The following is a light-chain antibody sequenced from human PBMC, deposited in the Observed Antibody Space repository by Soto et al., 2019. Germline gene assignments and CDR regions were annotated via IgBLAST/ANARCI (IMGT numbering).Light chain of an antibody. CDR1: QTIGSW. J-gene: IGKJ3*01. CDR3: QQYSSLSA. Sequence: DIQMTQFPSTLSASVGDSVIITCRASQTIGSWLAWYQQKPGKVPKLLIHKASSLESGVSSRFSGSGSGTEFTLTIRSLQPDDFATYYCQQYSSLSAFGPGTKVDIK. CDR2: KAS. V-gene: IGKV1-5*03.